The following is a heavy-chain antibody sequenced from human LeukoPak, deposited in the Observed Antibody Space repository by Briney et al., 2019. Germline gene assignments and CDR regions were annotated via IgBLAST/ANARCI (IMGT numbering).Heavy chain of an antibody. CDR3: AKAQQLLWFGELDY. J-gene: IGHJ4*02. V-gene: IGHV1-46*01. CDR1: GYTFTSYY. D-gene: IGHD3-10*01. CDR2: INPSGGRT. Sequence: GASVKVSCKTSGYTFTSYYMHWVRQAPGQGLEWMGIINPSGGRTSYAQKFQGRVTMTRDMSTSTVYMELSSLRAEDTALYYCAKAQQLLWFGELDYWGQGTLVTVSS.